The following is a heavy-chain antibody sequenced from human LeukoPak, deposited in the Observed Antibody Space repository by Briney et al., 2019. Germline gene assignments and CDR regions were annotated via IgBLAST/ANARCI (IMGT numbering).Heavy chain of an antibody. CDR2: ISAYNGNT. CDR3: AREDYDSSGYYSPYYFDY. J-gene: IGHJ4*02. D-gene: IGHD3-22*01. V-gene: IGHV1-18*01. Sequence: ASVKVSCKAPGYTFTSYGISWVRQAPGQGLEWMGWISAYNGNTNYAQKLQGRVTMTTDTSTSTAYMELRSLRSNDTAVYYCAREDYDSSGYYSPYYFDYWGQGTLVTVSS. CDR1: GYTFTSYG.